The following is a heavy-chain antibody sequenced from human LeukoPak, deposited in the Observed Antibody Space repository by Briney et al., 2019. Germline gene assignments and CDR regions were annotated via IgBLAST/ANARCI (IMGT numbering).Heavy chain of an antibody. D-gene: IGHD3-10*01. CDR3: ARGRLWFGELSPFDC. Sequence: PGGSLRLSCAASGFTFSSYSMSWVRQAPGKGLEWVSYMSSSTRTIYYADSVKGRFTISRDNAKNSLYLQMNSLRAEDTAVYYCARGRLWFGELSPFDCWGQGTLVTVSS. CDR2: MSSSTRTI. V-gene: IGHV3-48*04. CDR1: GFTFSSYS. J-gene: IGHJ4*02.